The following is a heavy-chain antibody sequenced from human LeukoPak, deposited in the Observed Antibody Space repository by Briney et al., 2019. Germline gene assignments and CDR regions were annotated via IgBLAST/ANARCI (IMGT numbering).Heavy chain of an antibody. CDR3: ARGRGSRDRTVDYDILTGYYL. D-gene: IGHD3-9*01. CDR1: GYTFTSYD. J-gene: IGHJ4*02. CDR2: MNPNSGNT. Sequence: GASVKVSCKASGYTFTSYDINWVRQATGQGLEWMGWMNPNSGNTGYARKFQGRVTMTRNTSISTAYMELSSLRSEDTAVYYCARGRGSRDRTVDYDILTGYYLWGQGTLVTVSS. V-gene: IGHV1-8*01.